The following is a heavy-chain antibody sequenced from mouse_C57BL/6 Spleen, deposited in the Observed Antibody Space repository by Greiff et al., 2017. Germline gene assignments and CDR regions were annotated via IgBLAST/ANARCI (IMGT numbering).Heavy chain of an antibody. CDR3: ARLGDGYFYFDY. V-gene: IGHV1-64*01. CDR1: GYTFTSYW. CDR2: IHPNSGST. D-gene: IGHD2-3*01. Sequence: QVQLQQPGAELVKPGASVKLSCKASGYTFTSYWMHWVKQRPGQGLEWIGMIHPNSGSTNYNEKFKSKATLTVDKSSSTAYMQLSSLTSEDSAVYYWARLGDGYFYFDYWGQGTTLTVSS. J-gene: IGHJ2*01.